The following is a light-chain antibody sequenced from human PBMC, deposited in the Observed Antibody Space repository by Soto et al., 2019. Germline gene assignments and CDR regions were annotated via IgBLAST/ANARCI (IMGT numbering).Light chain of an antibody. CDR2: SAS. CDR3: SQYGSAPGT. Sequence: EIVLTQSPGTLSLSPGERATLSCRASESVSSTHLAWYQQKPGQAPRLLIYSASNRATGVPDRFSGSGSGTDFTLIISRLEPEDFAVYYCSQYGSAPGTFGQGIKVEIK. V-gene: IGKV3-20*01. CDR1: ESVSSTH. J-gene: IGKJ1*01.